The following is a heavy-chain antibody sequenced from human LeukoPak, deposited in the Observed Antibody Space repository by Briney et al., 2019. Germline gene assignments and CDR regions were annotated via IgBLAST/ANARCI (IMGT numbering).Heavy chain of an antibody. CDR1: GFTFSSYE. D-gene: IGHD3-10*01. J-gene: IGHJ4*02. CDR3: AKAGYYGSGSYDY. Sequence: GGSLRLSCAASGFTFSSYEMNWVRQAPGKGLEWVSAISGSGGSTYYADSVKGRFTISRDNSKNTLYLQMSSLRAEDTAVYYCAKAGYYGSGSYDYWGQGTLVTVSS. V-gene: IGHV3-23*01. CDR2: ISGSGGST.